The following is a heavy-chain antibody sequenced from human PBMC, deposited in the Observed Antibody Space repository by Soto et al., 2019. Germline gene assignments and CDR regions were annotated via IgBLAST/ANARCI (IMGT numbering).Heavy chain of an antibody. CDR1: GGSISSGGNY. Sequence: QVQLQESGPGLVKPSQTLSLTCSVSGGSISSGGNYWNWIRQHPGKGLEWIGYIYHSGSTYYNLSLKSRVTISVDTSKNQFSLKLSSVTAADTAVYYCARDPSIADFYGMDVWGQGTTVTVSS. CDR3: ARDPSIADFYGMDV. V-gene: IGHV4-31*03. CDR2: IYHSGST. J-gene: IGHJ6*02. D-gene: IGHD6-13*01.